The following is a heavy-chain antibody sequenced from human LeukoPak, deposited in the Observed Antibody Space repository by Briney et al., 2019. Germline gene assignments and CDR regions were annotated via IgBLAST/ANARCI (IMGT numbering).Heavy chain of an antibody. J-gene: IGHJ4*02. Sequence: GGSLRLSCAASGFTFSSYGTHWVRQAPGKGLEWVAVISYDGSNKYYADSVKGRFTISRDNSKNTLYLQMNSLRAEDTAVYYCAKAGYSSEEDYFDYWGQGTLVTVSS. CDR1: GFTFSSYG. CDR3: AKAGYSSEEDYFDY. CDR2: ISYDGSNK. V-gene: IGHV3-30*18. D-gene: IGHD6-19*01.